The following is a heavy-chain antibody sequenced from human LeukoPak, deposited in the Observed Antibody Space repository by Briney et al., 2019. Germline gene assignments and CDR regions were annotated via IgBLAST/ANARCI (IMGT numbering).Heavy chain of an antibody. CDR2: ISAYNGNT. CDR3: ARDSTSDIPIQSNWFDP. V-gene: IGHV1-18*01. D-gene: IGHD2-15*01. CDR1: GYTFTSYG. J-gene: IGHJ5*02. Sequence: ASVKVSCKASGYTFTSYGISWVRQAPGQGLEWMGWISAYNGNTNYAQKLQGRVTMTTDTSTSTAYMELRSLRSDDTAVYYCARDSTSDIPIQSNWFDPWGQGTLVTVSS.